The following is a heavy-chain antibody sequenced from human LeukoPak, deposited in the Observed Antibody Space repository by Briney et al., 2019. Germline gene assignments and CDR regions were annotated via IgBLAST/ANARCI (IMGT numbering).Heavy chain of an antibody. Sequence: ASVKVSCNASGYTFTSYDINWVRQATGQGLEWMGWMNPNSGNTGYAQKFQGRVTMTRNTSISTAYMELSSLRSEDTAVYYCARGRSTMVRGVMSWFDPWGQGTLVTVSS. V-gene: IGHV1-8*01. D-gene: IGHD3-10*01. J-gene: IGHJ5*02. CDR1: GYTFTSYD. CDR3: ARGRSTMVRGVMSWFDP. CDR2: MNPNSGNT.